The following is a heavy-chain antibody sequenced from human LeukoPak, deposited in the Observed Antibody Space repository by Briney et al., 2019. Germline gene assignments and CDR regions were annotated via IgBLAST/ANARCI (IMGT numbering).Heavy chain of an antibody. V-gene: IGHV1-69*04. CDR2: IIPILGIA. CDR1: GGTFSSYA. J-gene: IGHJ3*02. Sequence: SVKVSCKASGGTFSSYAISWVRQAPGQGLEWMGRIIPILGIANYAQKFQGRVTITADKSTSTAYMELSSLRSEDTAVYYCARVVVTWADAFDIWGQGTMVTVSS. CDR3: ARVVVTWADAFDI. D-gene: IGHD3-22*01.